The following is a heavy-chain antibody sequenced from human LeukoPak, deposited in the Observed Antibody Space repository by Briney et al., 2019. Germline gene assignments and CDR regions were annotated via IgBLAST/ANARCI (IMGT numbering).Heavy chain of an antibody. CDR3: ARGRKHDY. V-gene: IGHV4-38-2*01. CDR1: GYSISSGYY. D-gene: IGHD1-26*01. CDR2: INHSGST. Sequence: PSETLSLTCAVSGYSISSGYYWGWIRQPPGKGLEWIGEINHSGSTNYNPSLKSRVTISVDTSKNQFSLKLSSVTAADTAVYYCARGRKHDYWGQGTLVTVSS. J-gene: IGHJ4*02.